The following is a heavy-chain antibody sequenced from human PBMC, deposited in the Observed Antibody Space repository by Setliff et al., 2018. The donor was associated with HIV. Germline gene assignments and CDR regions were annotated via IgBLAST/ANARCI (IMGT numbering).Heavy chain of an antibody. V-gene: IGHV4-59*08. CDR1: GGFISSYY. CDR2: IYYSGST. D-gene: IGHD6-6*01. CDR3: ARVFTAGRREYYFDL. Sequence: SETLSLTCTVSGGFISSYYWSWIRQPPGKGLEWVGYIYYSGSTNYNPSLKSRVTISVDTSKNHFSLRLSSVTAADTAVYYCARVFTAGRREYYFDLWGQG. J-gene: IGHJ4*02.